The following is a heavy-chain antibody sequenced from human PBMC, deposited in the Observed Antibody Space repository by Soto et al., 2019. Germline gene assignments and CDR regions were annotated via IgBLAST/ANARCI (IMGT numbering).Heavy chain of an antibody. V-gene: IGHV3-48*03. CDR1: GFTFSSYE. CDR2: ISSSGSTI. J-gene: IGHJ6*02. D-gene: IGHD5-18*01. Sequence: PGGSLRLSCAASGFTFSSYEMNWVRQAPGKGLEWVSYISSSGSTIYYADSVKGRFTISRDNAKNSLYLQMNSLRAEDTAVYYCASNPQRGYSPGYYYYGMDVWGQGTTVTVSS. CDR3: ASNPQRGYSPGYYYYGMDV.